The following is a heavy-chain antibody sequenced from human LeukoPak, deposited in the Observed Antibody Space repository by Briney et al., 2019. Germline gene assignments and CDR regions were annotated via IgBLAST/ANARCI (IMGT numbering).Heavy chain of an antibody. V-gene: IGHV3-23*01. D-gene: IGHD6-13*01. CDR2: ISGSGGMT. CDR1: GFTFSSYA. Sequence: GGSLRLSCAASGFTFSSYAMSWVRQAPGKGLEWVSTISGSGGMTYYADSVKGHFTVSRDNSKNTLYLQMNSLRAEDTAIYYCAKEAAYSSTWKSGDYWGQGTLVTVST. J-gene: IGHJ4*02. CDR3: AKEAAYSSTWKSGDY.